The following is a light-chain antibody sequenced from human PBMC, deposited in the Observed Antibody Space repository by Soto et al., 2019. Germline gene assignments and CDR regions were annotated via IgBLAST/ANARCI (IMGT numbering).Light chain of an antibody. V-gene: IGKV3-20*01. J-gene: IGKJ1*01. Sequence: LVLRQSPGTLSSSPGERSTLSCRARQSGHVMNLSWYQQSVGQAPRLLIYSASTRATGIPDRFSGSGSGTDVTLTITSMEPEDFAVYYCQQFEDSRWTFGQGTKVDIK. CDR2: SAS. CDR3: QQFEDSRWT. CDR1: QSGHVMN.